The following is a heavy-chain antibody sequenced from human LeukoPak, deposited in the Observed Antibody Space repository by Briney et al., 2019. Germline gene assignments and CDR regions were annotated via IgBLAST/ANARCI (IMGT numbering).Heavy chain of an antibody. CDR1: GFTFSSYA. D-gene: IGHD1-26*01. J-gene: IGHJ6*03. V-gene: IGHV3-23*01. CDR3: ARCPSGSYSYYYYYYMDV. CDR2: ISGSGGST. Sequence: GGSLRLSCAASGFTFSSYAMSWVRQAPGKGLEWVSAISGSGGSTYYADSVKGRFTISRDSSKNTLYLQMNSLRAEDTAVYYCARCPSGSYSYYYYYYMDVWGKGTTVTVSS.